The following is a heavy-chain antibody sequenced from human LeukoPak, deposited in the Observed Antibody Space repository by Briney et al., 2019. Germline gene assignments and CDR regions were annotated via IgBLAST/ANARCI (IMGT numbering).Heavy chain of an antibody. V-gene: IGHV1-2*02. D-gene: IGHD2-21*02. CDR1: GFTFTGYY. CDR3: VREGNELLSKNYDY. CDR2: INPHSGGT. Sequence: ASVKVSCKASGFTFTGYYIHWVRQAPGQGLEWMGYINPHSGGTSSPQKFQGRVTMTTDTSISAAYMELSSLISDDTAMYYCVREGNELLSKNYDYWGQGTLVTVSS. J-gene: IGHJ4*02.